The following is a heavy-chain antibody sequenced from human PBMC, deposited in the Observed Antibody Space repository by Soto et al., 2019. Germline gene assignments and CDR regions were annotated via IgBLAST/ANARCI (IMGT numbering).Heavy chain of an antibody. CDR3: ANSKTGTTFVYYYGMDV. D-gene: IGHD1-7*01. CDR1: GFTFSSYG. Sequence: GGSLRLSCAASGFTFSSYGMHWVRQAPGKGLEWVAVISYDGSNKYYADSVKGRFTISRDNSKNTLYLQMNSLRAEDTAVYYCANSKTGTTFVYYYGMDVWGQGTTVTVSS. J-gene: IGHJ6*02. V-gene: IGHV3-30*18. CDR2: ISYDGSNK.